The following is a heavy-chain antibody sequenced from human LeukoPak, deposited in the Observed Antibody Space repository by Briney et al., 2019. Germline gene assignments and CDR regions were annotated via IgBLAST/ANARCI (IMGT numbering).Heavy chain of an antibody. J-gene: IGHJ4*02. CDR1: GGSFSTYY. D-gene: IGHD1-26*01. CDR3: ARGQGGNYYLNYFDY. CDR2: FYYSGST. Sequence: SETLSLTCTVQGGSFSTYYWSWIRQPPGKGLEWIGHFYYSGSTSYSPSLKSRVTISVDTSRNQFSLKLTSVTAADTAAYFCARGQGGNYYLNYFDYWGQGALVTVSP. V-gene: IGHV4-59*01.